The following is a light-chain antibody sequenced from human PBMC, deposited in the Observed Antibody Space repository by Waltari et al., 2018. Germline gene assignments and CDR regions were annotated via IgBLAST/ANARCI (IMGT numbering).Light chain of an antibody. CDR2: WAS. CDR1: QSVFYRSDNKNY. CDR3: QQYYRSRT. J-gene: IGKJ1*01. V-gene: IGKV4-1*01. Sequence: DIVMTQYPDSLAASLGERATLDCKSSQSVFYRSDNKNYLAWYQHKPGQPPKLLFYWASTRESGVPDRFSASGSGTDFTLTINNLQAEDVAVYYCQQYYRSRTFGQGTKVEIK.